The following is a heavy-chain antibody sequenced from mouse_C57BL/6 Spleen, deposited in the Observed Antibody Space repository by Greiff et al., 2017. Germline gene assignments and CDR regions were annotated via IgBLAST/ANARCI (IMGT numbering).Heavy chain of an antibody. CDR3: ARDPDDGYTWFAY. Sequence: EVKLVESGGGLVKPGGSLKLSCAASGFTFSSYAMSWVRQTPEKRLEWVATISDGGSYTYYPDNVKGRFTISRDNAKNNLYLQMSHLKSEDTAMYYCARDPDDGYTWFAYWGQGTLVTVSA. CDR2: ISDGGSYT. V-gene: IGHV5-4*01. D-gene: IGHD2-3*01. J-gene: IGHJ3*01. CDR1: GFTFSSYA.